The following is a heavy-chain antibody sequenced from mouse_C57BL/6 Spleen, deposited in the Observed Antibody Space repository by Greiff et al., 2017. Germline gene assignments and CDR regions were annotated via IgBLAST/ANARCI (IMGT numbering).Heavy chain of an antibody. V-gene: IGHV1-52*01. J-gene: IGHJ3*01. Sequence: QVQLQQPGAELVRPGSSVKLSCKASGYTFTSYWMHWVKQRPIQGLEWIGNIDPSDSETHYNQKFKDKATLTVDKSSSPAYMQLSSLTSEDSAVYYCARREGGPWFADWGQGALVTVAA. CDR3: ARREGGPWFAD. CDR1: GYTFTSYW. CDR2: IDPSDSET. D-gene: IGHD1-1*02.